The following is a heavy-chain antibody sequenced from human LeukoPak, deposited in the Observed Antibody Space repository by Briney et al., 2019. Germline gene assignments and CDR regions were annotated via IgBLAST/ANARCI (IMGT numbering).Heavy chain of an antibody. Sequence: SETLSLTCTVSGGSISSYYWSWIRQPAGKGLEWIGRIYTSGSTNYNPSLKSRVTMSVDTSKNQFSLKLSSVTAADTAVYYCARDRVYPLRFLEWLPEMNWFDPWGQGTLVTVSS. V-gene: IGHV4-4*07. CDR3: ARDRVYPLRFLEWLPEMNWFDP. CDR1: GGSISSYY. CDR2: IYTSGST. J-gene: IGHJ5*02. D-gene: IGHD3-3*01.